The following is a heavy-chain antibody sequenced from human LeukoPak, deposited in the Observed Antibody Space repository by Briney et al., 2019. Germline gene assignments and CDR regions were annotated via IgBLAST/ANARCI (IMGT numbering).Heavy chain of an antibody. D-gene: IGHD2-2*01. CDR2: ISSSSSYI. CDR3: ARAVGYCSSTSCNGGAFDI. CDR1: GFTLSSYS. V-gene: IGHV3-21*01. Sequence: GSLRLSCAASGFTLSSYSMNWVRQAPGKGLEWVSSISSSSSYIYYADSVKGRFTISRDNAKNSLYLQMNSLRAEDTAVYYCARAVGYCSSTSCNGGAFDIWGQGTMVTVSS. J-gene: IGHJ3*02.